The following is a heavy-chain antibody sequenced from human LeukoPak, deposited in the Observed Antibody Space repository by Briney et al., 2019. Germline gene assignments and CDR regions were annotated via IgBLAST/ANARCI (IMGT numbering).Heavy chain of an antibody. CDR3: ARDGWSVGGDFDY. J-gene: IGHJ4*02. Sequence: ASVKVSCKASGGTFSSYAISWVRQAPGQGLEWMGGIIPIFGTANYAQKLQGRVTMTTDTSTGTAYMELRSLRSDDTAVYYCARDGWSVGGDFDYWGQGTLVTVSS. D-gene: IGHD2-15*01. CDR2: IIPIFGTA. V-gene: IGHV1-69*05. CDR1: GGTFSSYA.